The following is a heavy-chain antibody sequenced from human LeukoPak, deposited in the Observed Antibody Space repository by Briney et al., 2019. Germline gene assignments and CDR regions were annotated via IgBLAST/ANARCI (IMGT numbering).Heavy chain of an antibody. CDR1: GFTFSSYG. J-gene: IGHJ6*04. D-gene: IGHD1-1*01. CDR3: AKDGSPGGRQYYYAMDV. CDR2: ISYDGSNK. Sequence: GGSLRLSCAASGFTFSSYGVHWVRQAPGKGLEWVAVISYDGSNKYYADSVKGRFTISRDNSKNTLYLLMNSLRAEDTAVYYCAKDGSPGGRQYYYAMDVWGKGTTVTVSS. V-gene: IGHV3-30*18.